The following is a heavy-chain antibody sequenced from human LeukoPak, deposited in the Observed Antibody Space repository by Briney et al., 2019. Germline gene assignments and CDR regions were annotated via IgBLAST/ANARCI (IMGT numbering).Heavy chain of an antibody. CDR1: GFTFSSYW. CDR2: INSDGSST. J-gene: IGHJ4*02. Sequence: GGSLRLSCAASGFTFSSYWMHWVRQAPGKGLVWVSRINSDGSSTSYADSVKGRFTISRDNAKNTLYLQMNSLRAEDTAVYYCALLGVTEGYFDYWGQGTLVTVSS. V-gene: IGHV3-74*01. D-gene: IGHD1-26*01. CDR3: ALLGVTEGYFDY.